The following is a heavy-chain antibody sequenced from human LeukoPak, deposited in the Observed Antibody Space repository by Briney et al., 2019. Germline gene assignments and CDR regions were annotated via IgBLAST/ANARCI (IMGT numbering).Heavy chain of an antibody. J-gene: IGHJ4*02. Sequence: SETLSLTCAVYGGSFSVYYWSWIRQPPGKGLEWIGEINHSGSTNYNPSLKSRVTISVDTSKNQFSLKLSSVTAADTAVYYCARDLSGIAGYTYGRGIDYWGQGTLVTVSS. CDR2: INHSGST. V-gene: IGHV4-34*01. D-gene: IGHD5-18*01. CDR1: GGSFSVYY. CDR3: ARDLSGIAGYTYGRGIDY.